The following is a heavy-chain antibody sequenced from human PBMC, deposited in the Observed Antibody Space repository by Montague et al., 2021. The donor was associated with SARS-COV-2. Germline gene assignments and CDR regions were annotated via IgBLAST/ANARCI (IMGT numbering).Heavy chain of an antibody. J-gene: IGHJ4*02. CDR2: IYSTGSS. CDR3: ARRGGWPYFDF. V-gene: IGHV4-59*08. CDR1: GGSIISYY. D-gene: IGHD6-19*01. Sequence: SETLSLTCTVSGGSIISYYWSWIRQYPGKRLEWIGYIYSTGSSDYNPSLESRVTMSIDMSKNQFSLNLTSVTAADTAVYYCARRGGWPYFDFWGQGTLVTGSS.